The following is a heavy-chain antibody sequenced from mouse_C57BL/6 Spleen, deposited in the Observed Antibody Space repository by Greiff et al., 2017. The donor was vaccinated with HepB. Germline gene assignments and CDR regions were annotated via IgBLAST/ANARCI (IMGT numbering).Heavy chain of an antibody. V-gene: IGHV1-82*01. CDR2: IYPGDGDT. CDR1: GYAFSSSW. Sequence: VQLQQSGPELVKPGASVKISCKASGYAFSSSWMNWVKQRPGKGLEWIGRIYPGDGDTNYNGKFKGKATLTADKSSSTAYMQLSSLTSEDSAVYFCARSESLYYAMDYWGQGTSVTVSS. CDR3: ARSESLYYAMDY. J-gene: IGHJ4*01.